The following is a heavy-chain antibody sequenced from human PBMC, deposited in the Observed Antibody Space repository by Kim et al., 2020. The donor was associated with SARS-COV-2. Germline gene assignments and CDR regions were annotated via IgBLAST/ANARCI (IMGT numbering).Heavy chain of an antibody. Sequence: GGSLRLSCAASGFTFTNAWMSWVRQAPGKGLEWVGRIKTNTDGGTTDYAAPVKGRFTISRDDSKNTLYLQMDSLKTEDTAVYYCTAITYKMVRLSSATWGQGTLVTVSS. D-gene: IGHD2-15*01. CDR3: TAITYKMVRLSSAT. J-gene: IGHJ5*02. V-gene: IGHV3-15*01. CDR2: IKTNTDGGTT. CDR1: GFTFTNAW.